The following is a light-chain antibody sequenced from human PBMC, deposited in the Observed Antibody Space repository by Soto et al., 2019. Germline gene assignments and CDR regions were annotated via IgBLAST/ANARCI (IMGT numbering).Light chain of an antibody. V-gene: IGLV2-11*01. CDR1: YSDIGSYND. J-gene: IGLJ2*01. Sequence: QSALTQPRSVSGSPGQSVTISCTGTYSDIGSYNDVSWYQHHPAKAPRLMIFDVSQRPSGVPDRFSSSKSGNTASLTISGLQTEDEADYYCCSYVRAYRLMIFGEGTKLTVL. CDR2: DVS. CDR3: CSYVRAYRLMI.